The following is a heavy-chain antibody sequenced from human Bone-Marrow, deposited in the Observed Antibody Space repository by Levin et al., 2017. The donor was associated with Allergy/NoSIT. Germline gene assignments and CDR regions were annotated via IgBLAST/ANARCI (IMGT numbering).Heavy chain of an antibody. CDR3: AREHGVTWNAFDI. CDR1: GFTFSTYG. D-gene: IGHD2-8*01. Sequence: GESLKISCAASGFTFSTYGIHWVRQPPGKGLQWLAVISGDGGTQFYADSVRGRFTLSRDYSVNTVYLQMNSLGVEDTAIFYCAREHGVTWNAFDIWGQGTVVTVSS. CDR2: ISGDGGTQ. J-gene: IGHJ3*02. V-gene: IGHV3-30*03.